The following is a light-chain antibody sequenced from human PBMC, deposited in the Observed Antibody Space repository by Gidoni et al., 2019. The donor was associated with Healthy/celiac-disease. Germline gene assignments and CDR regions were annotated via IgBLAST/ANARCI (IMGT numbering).Light chain of an antibody. CDR2: ASS. CDR3: QQYYSYPRT. V-gene: IGKV1-8*01. CDR1: QGISSY. Sequence: AIRMTQSPSSFSASTGDRVTITCRASQGISSYLAWYQQKPWKAPKLLIYASSTLQSGVPSMFSGSGSWTDFTLTISCLQSEDFATYYCQQYYSYPRTFGGGTKLEIK. J-gene: IGKJ4*01.